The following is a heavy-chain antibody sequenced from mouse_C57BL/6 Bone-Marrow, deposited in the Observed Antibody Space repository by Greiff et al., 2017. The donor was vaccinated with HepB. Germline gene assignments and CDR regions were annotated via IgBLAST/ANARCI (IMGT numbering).Heavy chain of an antibody. J-gene: IGHJ4*01. CDR2: IDPANGNT. Sequence: VQLKQSVAELVRPGASVKLSCTASGYTIKNTYMHWVKQRPEQGLEWIGRIDPANGNTKYAAKFQGKATITADTSSNTASLQLRSLTSEDTAIYYCSSVYYGNYYYAKGGWGQGTSVTVSS. CDR3: SSVYYGNYYYAKGG. CDR1: GYTIKNTY. D-gene: IGHD2-1*01. V-gene: IGHV14-3*01.